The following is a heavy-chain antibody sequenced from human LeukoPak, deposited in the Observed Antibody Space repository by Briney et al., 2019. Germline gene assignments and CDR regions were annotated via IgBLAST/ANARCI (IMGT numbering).Heavy chain of an antibody. Sequence: SETLSLTCIVSGGSISSGGYYWSWIRQHPGKGLEWIGYIYYSGSTYYNPSLKSRVTISVDTSKNQFSLKLSSVTAADTAVYYCARGPHYDILTGHNWYLDLWGRGTLVTVSS. D-gene: IGHD3-9*01. CDR3: ARGPHYDILTGHNWYLDL. CDR1: GGSISSGGYY. CDR2: IYYSGST. V-gene: IGHV4-31*03. J-gene: IGHJ2*01.